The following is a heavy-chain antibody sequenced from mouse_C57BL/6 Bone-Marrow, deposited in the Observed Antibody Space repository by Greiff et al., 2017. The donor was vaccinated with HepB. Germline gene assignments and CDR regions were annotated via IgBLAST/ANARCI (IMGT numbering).Heavy chain of an antibody. CDR1: GFTFSDYG. Sequence: EVKVIESGGGLVQPGGSLKLSCAASGFTFSDYGMAWVRQAPRKGPEWVAFISNLAYSIYYADTVTGRFTISSENAKNTLYLEMSSLSSEDTAMYYCARQGYYGSCYDYFDYWGQGTTLTVSS. CDR2: ISNLAYSI. D-gene: IGHD1-1*01. V-gene: IGHV5-15*01. CDR3: ARQGYYGSCYDYFDY. J-gene: IGHJ2*01.